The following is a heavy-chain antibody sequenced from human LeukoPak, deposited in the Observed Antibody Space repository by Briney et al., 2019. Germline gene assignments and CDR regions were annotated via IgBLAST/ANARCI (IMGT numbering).Heavy chain of an antibody. CDR3: ARNACWVHNFFDP. D-gene: IGHD1-1*01. J-gene: IGHJ5*02. CDR2: ISYSGKS. V-gene: IGHV4-39*07. CDR1: VGSMNRDHFY. Sequence: SETLSLTCDVSVGSMNRDHFYWAWIRQPPGKGLEWIGSISYSGKSEYSPSLKSRLSLSIDTSNSQVSLRLTSMTAADTAVYFCARNACWVHNFFDPWGQGTLVIVSS.